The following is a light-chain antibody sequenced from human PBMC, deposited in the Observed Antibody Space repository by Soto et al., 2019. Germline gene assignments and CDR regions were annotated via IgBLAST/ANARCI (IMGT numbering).Light chain of an antibody. V-gene: IGLV2-23*02. CDR1: SSDVGLYNL. CDR2: EVN. CDR3: CSYVGSSILM. Sequence: QSALTQPASVSGSPGQSITISCTGTSSDVGLYNLVSWYRHLPGEAPKLIIYEVNERPSGISDRFSGSKSGNTASLTISGLQVEDEADYYCCSYVGSSILMFGGGTKLTVL. J-gene: IGLJ3*02.